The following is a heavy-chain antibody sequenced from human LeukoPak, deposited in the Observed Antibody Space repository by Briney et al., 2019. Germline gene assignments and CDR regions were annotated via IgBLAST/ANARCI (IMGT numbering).Heavy chain of an antibody. CDR1: GFTFSSYG. Sequence: GGSLRLSCAASGFTFSSYGMHWVRQAPGKGLEWVAFTRYDEDNKYYADSVKGRFTISRDNAKNSLCLQMNSLRVEDTAVYYCARDATTELGTVYMDVWGKGTTVTISS. D-gene: IGHD4-17*01. CDR3: ARDATTELGTVYMDV. J-gene: IGHJ6*03. V-gene: IGHV3-30*02. CDR2: TRYDEDNK.